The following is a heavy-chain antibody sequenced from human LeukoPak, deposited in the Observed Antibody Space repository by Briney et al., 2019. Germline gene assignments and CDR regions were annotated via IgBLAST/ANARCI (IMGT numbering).Heavy chain of an antibody. CDR3: ARESKSYDGSGYYHDS. J-gene: IGHJ4*02. Sequence: SETLSLTCSVSGGSISSYYWSWIRQPAGKGLEWIGRIYASGGTDYNPSLKSRVTMSVDTSRNQFSLKLWSVTAADTAVYYCARESKSYDGSGYYHDSWGQGTLVTVSS. V-gene: IGHV4-4*07. CDR2: IYASGGT. CDR1: GGSISSYY. D-gene: IGHD3-22*01.